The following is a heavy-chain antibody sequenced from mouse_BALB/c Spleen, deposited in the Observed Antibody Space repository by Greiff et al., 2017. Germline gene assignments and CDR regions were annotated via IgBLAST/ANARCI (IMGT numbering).Heavy chain of an antibody. V-gene: IGHV1-77*01. CDR3: AFYDGYHFDY. CDR2: IYPGSGNT. J-gene: IGHJ2*01. CDR1: GYTFTDYY. Sequence: QVQLQQSGAELARPGASVKLSCKASGYTFTDYYINWVKQRTGQGLEWIGEIYPGSGNTYYNEKFKGKATLTADQSSSTAYMQLSSLTSEDSAVYFCAFYDGYHFDYWGQGTTLTVSS. D-gene: IGHD2-3*01.